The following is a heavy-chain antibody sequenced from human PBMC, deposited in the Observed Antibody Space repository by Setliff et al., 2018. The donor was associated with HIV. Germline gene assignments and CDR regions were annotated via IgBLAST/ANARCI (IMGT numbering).Heavy chain of an antibody. CDR3: ECYNSDDGYFDN. V-gene: IGHV4-61*02. D-gene: IGHD2-8*01. Sequence: PSETLSLTCTVSGGSISSGSYFWTWIRQPAGKGLEWIGRIYTSGSTNYNPSLKSRVTISVDTSKNQFSLKLSSVTAADTAVYYCECYNSDDGYFDNWGQGALVTVSS. J-gene: IGHJ4*02. CDR1: GGSISSGSYF. CDR2: IYTSGST.